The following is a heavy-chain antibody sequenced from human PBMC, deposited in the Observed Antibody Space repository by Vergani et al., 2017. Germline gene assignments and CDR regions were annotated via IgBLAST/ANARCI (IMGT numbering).Heavy chain of an antibody. V-gene: IGHV3-74*01. J-gene: IGHJ6*02. D-gene: IGHD5-18*01. Sequence: EVQLVESGGGLVQPGGSLRLSCAASGFTFSSYWMHWVRQAPGKGLVWVSRINSDGSSTSYADSVKGRFTISRDNAKTTLYLQMNSLRAEDTAVYYCARDRDTAMLEDYGMDVWGQGTTVTVSS. CDR1: GFTFSSYW. CDR3: ARDRDTAMLEDYGMDV. CDR2: INSDGSST.